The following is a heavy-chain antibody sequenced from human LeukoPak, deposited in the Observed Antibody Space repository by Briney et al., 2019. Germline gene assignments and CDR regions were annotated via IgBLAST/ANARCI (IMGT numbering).Heavy chain of an antibody. J-gene: IGHJ6*03. V-gene: IGHV3-23*01. CDR3: AKDEYSSSKFYYYYMDV. CDR2: ISGSGGST. Sequence: GGSLRLSCAASGFTFSSYAMSWVRQAPGKGLEWVSAISGSGGSTYYADSVKGRFTISRDNSKNTLYLQMNSLRAEDTAVYYCAKDEYSSSKFYYYYMDVSGKGTTVTVSS. D-gene: IGHD6-6*01. CDR1: GFTFSSYA.